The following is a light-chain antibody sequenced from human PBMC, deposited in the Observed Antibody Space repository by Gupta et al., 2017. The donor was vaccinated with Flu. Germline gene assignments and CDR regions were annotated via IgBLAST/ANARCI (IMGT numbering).Light chain of an antibody. CDR3: QQRSNWPRT. CDR2: DAS. CDR1: QSVSTY. J-gene: IGKJ1*01. Sequence: PATLSLSPGERGTLSCRARQSVSTYLVWYQQKPGQAPRLLIYDASKRATGTPGRFSGSGSGTDFTLTISSLAPEDFAVYYCQQRSNWPRTFGQGTKVEIK. V-gene: IGKV3-11*01.